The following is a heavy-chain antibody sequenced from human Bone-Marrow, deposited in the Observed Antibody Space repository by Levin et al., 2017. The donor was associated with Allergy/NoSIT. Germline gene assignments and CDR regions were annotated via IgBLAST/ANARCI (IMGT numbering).Heavy chain of an antibody. V-gene: IGHV3-30*04. CDR3: ARLGEKLVRENYNYGMDV. Sequence: GGSLRLSCAASGFTFSTYAMHWVRQAPGKGLEWVAVISYDENNKYYADSVKGRFTISRDNFKDMLYLQMNSLRPEDTAVYYCARLGEKLVRENYNYGMDVWGQGTTVTVSS. CDR2: ISYDENNK. D-gene: IGHD6-13*01. J-gene: IGHJ6*02. CDR1: GFTFSTYA.